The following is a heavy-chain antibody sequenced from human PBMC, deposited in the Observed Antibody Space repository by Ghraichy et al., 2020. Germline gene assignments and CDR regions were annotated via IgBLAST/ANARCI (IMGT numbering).Heavy chain of an antibody. CDR3: ARGIRGIAAADN. CDR2: IYHSGST. D-gene: IGHD6-25*01. Sequence: SQTLSLTSAVSGGSLISGAYSWLWILHPPGKGMEWIGYIYHSGSTYYNPSLKSRVTISVDRSKNQFSLKLSSVTAADTAVYYCARGIRGIAAADNWGQGTLVTVSS. J-gene: IGHJ4*02. CDR1: GGSLISGAYS. V-gene: IGHV4-30-2*01.